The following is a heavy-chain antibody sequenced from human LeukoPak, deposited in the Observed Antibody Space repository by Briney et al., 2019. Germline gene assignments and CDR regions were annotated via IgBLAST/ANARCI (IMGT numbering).Heavy chain of an antibody. CDR1: GFTFSNYA. D-gene: IGHD2-21*02. J-gene: IGHJ4*02. CDR3: ARFRTWGDKAFDY. Sequence: GGSLRLSCAASGFTFSNYAMNWVRQAPGKGLEWVSTVSSSGSNTYYADSVKGRFTISRDNSKNTLDLQMNSLRAEDTAVYYCARFRTWGDKAFDYWGQGTLVTVSS. V-gene: IGHV3-23*01. CDR2: VSSSGSNT.